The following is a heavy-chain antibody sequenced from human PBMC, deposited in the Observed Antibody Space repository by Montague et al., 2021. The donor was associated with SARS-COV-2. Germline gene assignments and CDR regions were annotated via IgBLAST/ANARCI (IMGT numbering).Heavy chain of an antibody. CDR2: VYYNGVT. CDR1: GGSTASHY. CDR3: ARGWAFDP. J-gene: IGHJ3*01. D-gene: IGHD6-19*01. V-gene: IGHV4-59*08. Sequence: SETLSLTCTVSGGSTASHYWNWIRQSPGKRPERIGYVYYNGVTKYNPSLQSRVTISIDTSENQFSLRLNSVTAADTAVYFRARGWAFDPWGQGRLVTVSS.